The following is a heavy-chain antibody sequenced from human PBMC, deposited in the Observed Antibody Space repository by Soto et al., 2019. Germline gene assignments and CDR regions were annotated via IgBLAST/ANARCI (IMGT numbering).Heavy chain of an antibody. CDR2: IYYSGST. Sequence: SETLSLTCTVSGGSISSGGYYWSWIRQHPGKGLEWIGYIYYSGSTYYNPSLKSRVTISVDTSKNQFSLKLSSVTAADTAVYYCARKTIFGRVSRFDPWGQGALVTVSS. CDR1: GGSISSGGYY. D-gene: IGHD3-3*01. V-gene: IGHV4-31*03. CDR3: ARKTIFGRVSRFDP. J-gene: IGHJ5*02.